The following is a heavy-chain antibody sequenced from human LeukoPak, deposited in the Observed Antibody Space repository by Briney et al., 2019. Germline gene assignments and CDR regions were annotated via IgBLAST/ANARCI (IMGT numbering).Heavy chain of an antibody. CDR3: ARDPGFGELYFDY. Sequence: GGSLRLSCAASGFTVSSNYMSWVRQAPGKGLEWVSVIYSGGSTYYADSVKGQFTISRHNSKNTLYLQMNSLRAEDTAVYYCARDPGFGELYFDYWGQGTLVTVSS. J-gene: IGHJ4*02. CDR2: IYSGGST. V-gene: IGHV3-53*04. D-gene: IGHD3-10*01. CDR1: GFTVSSNY.